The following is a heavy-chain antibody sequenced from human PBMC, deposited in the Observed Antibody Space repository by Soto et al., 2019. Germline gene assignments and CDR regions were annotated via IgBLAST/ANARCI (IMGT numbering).Heavy chain of an antibody. CDR3: AKMNTAMVTYYFDY. CDR1: GFTSSSYA. Sequence: GGSLRLSCAASGFTSSSYAMSWVRQAPGKGLEWVSAISGSGGSTYYADSVKGRFTISRDNSKNTLYLQMNSLRAEDTAVYYCAKMNTAMVTYYFDYWGQGTLVTVSS. V-gene: IGHV3-23*01. J-gene: IGHJ4*02. D-gene: IGHD5-18*01. CDR2: ISGSGGST.